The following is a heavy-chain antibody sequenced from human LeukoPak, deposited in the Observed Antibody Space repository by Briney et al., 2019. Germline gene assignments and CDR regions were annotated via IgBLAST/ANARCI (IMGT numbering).Heavy chain of an antibody. Sequence: ASVKVSCKASGYTFTSYGISWVRQAPGQGLEWMGWISAYNGNTNYAQKLQGRVTMTTDTSTSTAYMELRSLRSDDTAVYYCARVSEQWLVYYYYGMDVWGQGTTVTVSS. CDR2: ISAYNGNT. CDR1: GYTFTSYG. D-gene: IGHD6-19*01. V-gene: IGHV1-18*01. CDR3: ARVSEQWLVYYYYGMDV. J-gene: IGHJ6*02.